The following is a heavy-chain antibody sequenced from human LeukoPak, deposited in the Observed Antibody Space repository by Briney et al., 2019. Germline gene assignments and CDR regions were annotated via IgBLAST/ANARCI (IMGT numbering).Heavy chain of an antibody. CDR2: ISGSGGST. CDR3: AKVYSAGWYPGYFDY. Sequence: GGSLRLSCAASGFTFSSYGMSWVRQAPGKGLEWVSAISGSGGSTFYADSVKGRFTISRDNSKNMLYLQMNSLRAEDTAVYYCAKVYSAGWYPGYFDYWGQGTLVTVSS. J-gene: IGHJ4*02. CDR1: GFTFSSYG. V-gene: IGHV3-23*01. D-gene: IGHD6-19*01.